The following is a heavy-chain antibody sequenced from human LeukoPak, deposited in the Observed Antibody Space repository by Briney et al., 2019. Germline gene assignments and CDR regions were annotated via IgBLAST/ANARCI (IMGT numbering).Heavy chain of an antibody. CDR1: GDSISTSRYY. J-gene: IGHJ4*02. Sequence: SETVSLTCIVSGDSISTSRYYWGWIRQPPGKGLEWIGEINHSGSTNYNPSLKSRVTISVDTSKNQFSLKLSSVTAADTAVYYCARGPHTPHCSSTSCPPDYWGQGTLVTVSS. V-gene: IGHV4-39*07. CDR3: ARGPHTPHCSSTSCPPDY. D-gene: IGHD2-2*01. CDR2: INHSGST.